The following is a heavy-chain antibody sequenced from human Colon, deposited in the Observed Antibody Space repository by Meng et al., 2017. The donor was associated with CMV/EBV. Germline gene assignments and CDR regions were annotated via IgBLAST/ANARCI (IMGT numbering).Heavy chain of an antibody. CDR3: AKPIQGRITIFSD. CDR2: ISYDGSEK. CDR1: GFTFTTYA. V-gene: IGHV3-30-3*02. J-gene: IGHJ4*02. D-gene: IGHD3-9*01. Sequence: GESLKISCAASGFTFTTYAMHWVRQAPGKGLEWVAIISYDGSEKYYADFVKGRFTISRDNFKNTLYLQMNSLRSEDTAVYYCAKPIQGRITIFSDWGQGSLVTVSS.